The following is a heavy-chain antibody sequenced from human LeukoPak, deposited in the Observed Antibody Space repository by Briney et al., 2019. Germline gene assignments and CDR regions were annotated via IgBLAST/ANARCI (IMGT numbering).Heavy chain of an antibody. J-gene: IGHJ6*03. D-gene: IGHD1-26*01. V-gene: IGHV3-30*02. CDR2: IRYDGSNK. Sequence: GGSLRLSCAASGFTFNNYGIHWVRQAPGKGLEWVAFIRYDGSNKYYADSVKGRFTISRDNSKNTLYLQMNSLRAEDTAVYYCAKDRVVGATSPRNYMDVWGKGTTVTVSS. CDR3: AKDRVVGATSPRNYMDV. CDR1: GFTFNNYG.